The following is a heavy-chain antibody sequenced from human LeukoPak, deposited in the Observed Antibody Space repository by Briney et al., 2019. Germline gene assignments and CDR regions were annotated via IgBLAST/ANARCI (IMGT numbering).Heavy chain of an antibody. Sequence: SETLSLTCTVSGGSISSANYYWGWIRQPPGKGLEWIGSIYSSGSTYYSPSLKSRVTISVDTSRNQFSLKLSSVTAADTAVYYCAAEVADDAFDIWGQGTMVTVSS. D-gene: IGHD5-12*01. V-gene: IGHV4-39*01. CDR2: IYSSGST. J-gene: IGHJ3*02. CDR1: GGSISSANYY. CDR3: AAEVADDAFDI.